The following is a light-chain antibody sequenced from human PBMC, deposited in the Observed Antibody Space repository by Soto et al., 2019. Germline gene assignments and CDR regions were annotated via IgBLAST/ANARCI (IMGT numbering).Light chain of an antibody. V-gene: IGKV1-39*01. Sequence: DIQMTQSPSSLSASVGDRVTITCRASQSISSYLNWYQQKPGKAPKLLIYAASSLQSGVPSRFSGGGSGTDFTLTFISLQPEDFATYYCQQSYSTPPTFVGGTKVDIK. CDR3: QQSYSTPPT. CDR1: QSISSY. CDR2: AAS. J-gene: IGKJ4*01.